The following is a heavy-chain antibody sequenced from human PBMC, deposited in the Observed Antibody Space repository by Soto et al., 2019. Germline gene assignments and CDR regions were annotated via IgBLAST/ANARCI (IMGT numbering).Heavy chain of an antibody. D-gene: IGHD3-10*01. V-gene: IGHV3-43*01. CDR3: AKDGARVFEY. J-gene: IGHJ4*02. Sequence: PGGSLRLSCAASGFIFNDYTMQWVRKPPGKGLEWVSLISWDGAFTEYGDSVKGRFTVSRDNNRDSLFLQMNSLTTEDTALYYCAKDGARVFEYWGQGTLVTAPQ. CDR2: ISWDGAFT. CDR1: GFIFNDYT.